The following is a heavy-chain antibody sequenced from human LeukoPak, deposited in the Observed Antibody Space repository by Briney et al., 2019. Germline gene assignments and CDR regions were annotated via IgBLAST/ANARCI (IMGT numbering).Heavy chain of an antibody. CDR3: ARGGNLDAFDI. CDR2: IYNDGTT. CDR1: GFTVSSNY. D-gene: IGHD3-16*01. J-gene: IGHJ3*02. V-gene: IGHV3-53*01. Sequence: GGSLRLSCAASGFTVSSNYMSWVRQAPGKGLEWVSIIYNDGTTYYADSVKGRFTISRDTSKNMVYLQMNSLTAEDTAVYYCARGGNLDAFDIWGQGTMVTVSS.